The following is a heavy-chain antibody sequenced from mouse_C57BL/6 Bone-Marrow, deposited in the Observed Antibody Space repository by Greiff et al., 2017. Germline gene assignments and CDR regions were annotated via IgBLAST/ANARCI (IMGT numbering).Heavy chain of an antibody. CDR1: GYTFTSYW. CDR2: IHPNSGST. J-gene: IGHJ2*01. Sequence: QVQLQQPGAELVKPGASVKLSCKASGYTFTSYWMHWVKQRPGQGLEWIGMIHPNSGSTNYNEKFKSKATLTVDKSSSTAYMQLSSLTSEDSAVYCCARRGDYYGKPYDVDYWGQDTPLTVSS. D-gene: IGHD2-1*01. CDR3: ARRGDYYGKPYDVDY. V-gene: IGHV1-64*01.